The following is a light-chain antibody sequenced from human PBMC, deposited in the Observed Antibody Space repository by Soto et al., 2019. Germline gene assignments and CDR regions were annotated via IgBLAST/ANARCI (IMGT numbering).Light chain of an antibody. CDR3: QSYDSSLSAWV. V-gene: IGLV1-40*01. CDR1: SSNIGARYD. J-gene: IGLJ3*02. CDR2: DNN. Sequence: QSVLTQPPSVSGAPGQRVTISCTGSSSNIGARYDVHWYQQLPGTAPKLLIYDNNNRPSGVPDRFSGSKSGTSASLAITGLQAEDEADYYCQSYDSSLSAWVFGGGTKLTVL.